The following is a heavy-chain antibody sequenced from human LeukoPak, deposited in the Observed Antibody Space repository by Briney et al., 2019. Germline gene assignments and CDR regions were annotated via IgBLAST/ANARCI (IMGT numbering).Heavy chain of an antibody. V-gene: IGHV5-10-1*01. J-gene: IGHJ6*04. Sequence: GESLKISCKGSGYSFTSYWISWVRQMPGKGLEWMGRIDPSDSYTNYSPSFQGHVTISADKSISTAYLQWSSLKASDTAMYYCARHIAVAGTGYYYYGMDVWGEGTTVTVSS. CDR3: ARHIAVAGTGYYYYGMDV. CDR2: IDPSDSYT. D-gene: IGHD6-19*01. CDR1: GYSFTSYW.